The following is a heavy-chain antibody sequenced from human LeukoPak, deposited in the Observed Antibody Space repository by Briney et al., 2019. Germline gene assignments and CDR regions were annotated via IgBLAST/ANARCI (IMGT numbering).Heavy chain of an antibody. V-gene: IGHV3-23*01. J-gene: IGHJ4*02. CDR2: ISGSGGST. CDR3: ARGYSSSWYLFDY. D-gene: IGHD6-13*01. CDR1: GFTFSSYA. Sequence: GGSLTLSCAASGFTFSSYAMSWVRQAPGKGLEWVSAISGSGGSTYYADSVKGRFTISRDNSKNTLYLQMNSLRAEDTAVYYCARGYSSSWYLFDYWGQGTLVTVSS.